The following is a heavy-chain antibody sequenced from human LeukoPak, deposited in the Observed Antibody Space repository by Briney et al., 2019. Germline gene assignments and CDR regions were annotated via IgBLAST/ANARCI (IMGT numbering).Heavy chain of an antibody. CDR3: ATDLTVAASGGFDY. CDR1: GYTLTELS. V-gene: IGHV1-24*01. CDR2: FDPEHGET. J-gene: IGHJ4*02. D-gene: IGHD2-15*01. Sequence: ASVKVSCKVSGYTLTELSMHWVRQAPGKGLEWMGGFDPEHGETIYAQTFQGRVTMTEDTSIHTVYMELSRLRSEDTAVYYCATDLTVAASGGFDYWGQGTLVTVSS.